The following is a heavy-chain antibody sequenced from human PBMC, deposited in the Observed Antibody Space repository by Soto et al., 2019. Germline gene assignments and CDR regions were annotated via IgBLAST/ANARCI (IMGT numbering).Heavy chain of an antibody. Sequence: QVQLVESGGGVVQPGRSLRLSCAASGFTFSSYGMHWVRQAPGKGLEWVAVIWYDGSNKYYADSVKGRFTISRDNSKNTLYLQMNSLRAEDTAVYYCARFQGATTVGWFDPWGQGTLVTVSS. CDR3: ARFQGATTVGWFDP. V-gene: IGHV3-33*01. CDR1: GFTFSSYG. D-gene: IGHD1-26*01. CDR2: IWYDGSNK. J-gene: IGHJ5*02.